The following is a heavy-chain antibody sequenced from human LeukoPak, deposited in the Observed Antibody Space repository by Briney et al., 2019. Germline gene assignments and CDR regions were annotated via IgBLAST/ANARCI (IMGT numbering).Heavy chain of an antibody. CDR3: ARYCGGYFGTFDY. Sequence: PSETLSLTCTVSGGSLSSHCWTWLRQPPGKGLEWIGYIYYSGSTNYNPSLKSRVTISIDTSKSQFSLKLNSVTAADTAVYYWARYCGGYFGTFDYWGQGALVTVSS. CDR1: GGSLSSHC. V-gene: IGHV4-59*11. CDR2: IYYSGST. J-gene: IGHJ4*02. D-gene: IGHD1-26*01.